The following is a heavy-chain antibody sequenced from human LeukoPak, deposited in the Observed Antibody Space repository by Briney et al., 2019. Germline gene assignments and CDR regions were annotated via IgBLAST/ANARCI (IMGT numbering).Heavy chain of an antibody. D-gene: IGHD3-22*01. CDR2: ISSNGGST. Sequence: GGSLRLSCSASGFTFSSYAMHWVRQAPGKGLEYVSAISSNGGSTHYAGSVKGRFTISRDNSKNTLYLQMSSLRAEDTAVYYCVKCSSGYYIDPFDIWGQGTMVTVSS. J-gene: IGHJ3*02. V-gene: IGHV3-64D*09. CDR1: GFTFSSYA. CDR3: VKCSSGYYIDPFDI.